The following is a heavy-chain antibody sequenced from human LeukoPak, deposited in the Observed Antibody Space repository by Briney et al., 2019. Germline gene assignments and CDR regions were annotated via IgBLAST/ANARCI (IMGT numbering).Heavy chain of an antibody. CDR3: VRDGRGYSDDYFDP. J-gene: IGHJ4*02. V-gene: IGHV3-49*03. Sequence: LSLTCAVSGYSIKSVYYWCWIRQPPGKGLEWVSFIRSKAYGGTAEYAASVKGRFTISRDDSKSIAYLQMNSLKTEDTAVYYCVRDGRGYSDDYFDPWGQGTLVTVSS. CDR2: IRSKAYGGTA. D-gene: IGHD5-18*01. CDR1: GYSIKSVYY.